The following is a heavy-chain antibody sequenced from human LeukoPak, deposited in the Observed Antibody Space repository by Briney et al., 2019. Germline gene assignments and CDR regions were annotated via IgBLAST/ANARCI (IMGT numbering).Heavy chain of an antibody. CDR3: ASYCSGGSCYSWASNAFDI. D-gene: IGHD2-15*01. CDR1: GFTFSSYW. CDR2: IKQDGSEK. Sequence: GGSLRLSCAASGFTFSSYWMSWVLQAPGKGLEWVANIKQDGSEKYYVDSVKGRFTISRDNAKNSLYLQMNSLRAEDTAVYYCASYCSGGSCYSWASNAFDIWGQGTMVTVSS. V-gene: IGHV3-7*01. J-gene: IGHJ3*02.